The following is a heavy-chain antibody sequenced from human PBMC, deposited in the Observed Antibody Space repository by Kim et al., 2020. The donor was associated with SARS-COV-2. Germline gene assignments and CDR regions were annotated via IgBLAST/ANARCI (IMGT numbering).Heavy chain of an antibody. CDR2: ISNSGTT. CDR1: GFTFSAYS. J-gene: IGHJ4*02. Sequence: GGSLRLSCAASGFTFSAYSMSWVRQAPGKGLEWIAYISNSGTTYSSDSVKGRFIISRDNDKNSVFLQLNNVRVDDSAVYFCAKWVNSGSFQGPFDHWGQGARVSVS. V-gene: IGHV3-11*04. D-gene: IGHD1-26*01. CDR3: AKWVNSGSFQGPFDH.